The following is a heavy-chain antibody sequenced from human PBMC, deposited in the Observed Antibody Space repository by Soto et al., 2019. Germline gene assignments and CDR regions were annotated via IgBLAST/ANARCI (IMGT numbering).Heavy chain of an antibody. D-gene: IGHD6-25*01. V-gene: IGHV4-39*01. Sequence: PSETLSLTCTVSGGSISSSSYYWGWIRQPPGKGLEWIGSIYYSASTYYNPSLKSRVTISVETSKNQFSLKLSAVTAAETDVYYCERVRSKKAATDYWCQGTLVTV. CDR2: IYYSAST. J-gene: IGHJ4*02. CDR1: GGSISSSSYY. CDR3: ERVRSKKAATDY.